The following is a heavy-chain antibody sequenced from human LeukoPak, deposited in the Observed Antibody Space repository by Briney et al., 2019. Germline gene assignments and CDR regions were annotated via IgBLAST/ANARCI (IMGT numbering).Heavy chain of an antibody. CDR2: ISGNGGST. CDR3: AREAERGDSSSYYGYYFDY. CDR1: GFTFSSYG. J-gene: IGHJ4*02. V-gene: IGHV3-64*02. Sequence: PGGSLRLSCAASGFTFSSYGMHWVRQTPGKGLESVSGISGNGGSTYYADSVKGRFTISRDSAKNSLYLQMNSLRAEDTAVYYCAREAERGDSSSYYGYYFDYWCQGALVTVSS. D-gene: IGHD3-22*01.